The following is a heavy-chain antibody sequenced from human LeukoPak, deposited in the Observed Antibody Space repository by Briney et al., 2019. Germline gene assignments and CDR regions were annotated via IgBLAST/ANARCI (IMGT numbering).Heavy chain of an antibody. V-gene: IGHV4-4*02. CDR2: IYHSGST. D-gene: IGHD1-26*01. CDR1: GGSISSSNW. CDR3: TRRGFSGDRYGAFDI. J-gene: IGHJ3*02. Sequence: PSGTLSLTCAVSGGSISSSNWWSWVRQPPGKGLEWIGEIYHSGSTNYNPSLKSRVTISVDKSKNQFSLKLSSVTAADTAVYYCTRRGFSGDRYGAFDIWGQGTMVTVSS.